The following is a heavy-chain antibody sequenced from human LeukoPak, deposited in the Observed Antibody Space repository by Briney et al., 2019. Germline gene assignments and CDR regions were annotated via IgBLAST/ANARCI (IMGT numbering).Heavy chain of an antibody. V-gene: IGHV4-34*01. CDR1: GGSFSGYY. J-gene: IGHJ3*02. CDR3: ARVKAAAGNAFDI. Sequence: PSETLSLTCAVYGGSFSGYYWSWIRQPPGKGLEWIGEINHSGSTNYNPSLKSRVTISVDTSKNQFSLKLSSVTAADTAVYYCARVKAAAGNAFDIWGQGTMVTVSS. CDR2: INHSGST. D-gene: IGHD6-13*01.